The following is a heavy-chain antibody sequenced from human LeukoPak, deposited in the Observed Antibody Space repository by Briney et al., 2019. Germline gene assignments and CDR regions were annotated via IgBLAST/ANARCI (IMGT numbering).Heavy chain of an antibody. D-gene: IGHD3-3*01. CDR1: GFTFSSYW. CDR2: IKQDGSEK. J-gene: IGHJ4*02. V-gene: IGHV3-7*01. CDR3: ARDSRPIRAFDH. Sequence: GGSLRLSCAASGFTFSSYWMNWVRQAPGKGLEWVANIKQDGSEKYYVDSVKGRFSISRDNAKNSLYLQMNSLRAEDTAVYYCARDSRPIRAFDHWGQGTLVTVSS.